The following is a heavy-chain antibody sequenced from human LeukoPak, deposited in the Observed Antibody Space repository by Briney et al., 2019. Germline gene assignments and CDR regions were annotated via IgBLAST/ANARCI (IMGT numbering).Heavy chain of an antibody. CDR3: ARDFRFLDDY. J-gene: IGHJ4*02. CDR1: GFTFSTYW. D-gene: IGHD3-3*01. CDR2: IKQDGSEK. Sequence: GGSLTLSCPASGFTFSTYWMTWVRQAAGKGLEWVANIKQDGSEKYYVDSVRGRFTISRDKAKNSLYLQMNSLRAEDTAMYYCARDFRFLDDYWGQGTLVTVSS. V-gene: IGHV3-7*01.